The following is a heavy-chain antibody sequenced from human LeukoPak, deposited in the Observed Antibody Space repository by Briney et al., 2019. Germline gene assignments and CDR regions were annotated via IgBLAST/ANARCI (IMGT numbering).Heavy chain of an antibody. Sequence: PGGSLRLSCAASGFTLSNAWMNWVRQAPGKGLEWVAFVRFNGDKIFYADSVKGRFTISGDSSKNTLYLQMSSLRPEDTAVYYCAKAPGVFCSGGSCYSYWYFDLWGRGTLVTVSS. CDR2: VRFNGDKI. CDR3: AKAPGVFCSGGSCYSYWYFDL. CDR1: GFTLSNAW. V-gene: IGHV3-30*02. J-gene: IGHJ2*01. D-gene: IGHD2-15*01.